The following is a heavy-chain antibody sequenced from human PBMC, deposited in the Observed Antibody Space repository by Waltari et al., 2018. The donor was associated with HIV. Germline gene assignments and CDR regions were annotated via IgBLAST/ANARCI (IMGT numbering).Heavy chain of an antibody. CDR3: ARDRGDSFFPY. CDR1: GFSVRRNY. V-gene: IGHV3-53*01. D-gene: IGHD5-18*01. CDR2: IYSGGST. J-gene: IGHJ4*02. Sequence: EVQLLQSGGGLIPSGGSLRLSCAASGFSVRRNYMSWVRQAPGQGLEWVSVIYSGGSTFYADAVQGRFTISRDNAKNTLFLQLNSLRAEDTAVYYCARDRGDSFFPYWGQGTLVTVSS.